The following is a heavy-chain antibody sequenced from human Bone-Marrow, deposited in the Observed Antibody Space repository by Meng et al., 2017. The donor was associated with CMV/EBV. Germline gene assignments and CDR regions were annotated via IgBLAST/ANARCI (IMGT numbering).Heavy chain of an antibody. CDR2: IYYSGST. Sequence: SETPSLTCTVSGGSISSSSYYWGWIRQPPGKGLEWIGSIYYSGSTYYNPSLKSRVTISVDTSKNQFSLKLSSVTAADTAVYYCARSLGYCSSTSCRAGFGAFDIWGQGTMVTVSS. CDR3: ARSLGYCSSTSCRAGFGAFDI. CDR1: GGSISSSSYY. V-gene: IGHV4-39*07. J-gene: IGHJ3*02. D-gene: IGHD2-2*01.